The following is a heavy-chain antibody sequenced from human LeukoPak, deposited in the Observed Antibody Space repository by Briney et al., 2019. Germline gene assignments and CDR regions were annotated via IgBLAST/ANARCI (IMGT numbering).Heavy chain of an antibody. Sequence: SETLSLTCSVSGGSITGYHWNWIRRPPGKGLEWIGYIYHTGSANYNASLKNRVIMSVDPSKNQFSLRLSSVTAADTAVYYCARVAFVGATTDEPLDYWGQGTLVTVSS. V-gene: IGHV4-59*01. CDR1: GGSITGYH. CDR3: ARVAFVGATTDEPLDY. J-gene: IGHJ4*02. D-gene: IGHD1-26*01. CDR2: IYHTGSA.